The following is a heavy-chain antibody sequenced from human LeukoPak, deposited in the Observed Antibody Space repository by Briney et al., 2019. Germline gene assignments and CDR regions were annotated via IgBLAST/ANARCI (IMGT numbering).Heavy chain of an antibody. J-gene: IGHJ6*02. V-gene: IGHV3-7*01. CDR2: IKQDGSEK. CDR1: GFTFSSYC. CDR3: ARERDPYYYYGMDV. Sequence: GGSLRLSCAASGFTFSSYCMSWVRQAPGEGLDWVANIKQDGSEKYYVDSVKGRFTISRDNAKNSLYLQMNSLRAEDTAVYYCARERDPYYYYGMDVWGQGTTVTVSS.